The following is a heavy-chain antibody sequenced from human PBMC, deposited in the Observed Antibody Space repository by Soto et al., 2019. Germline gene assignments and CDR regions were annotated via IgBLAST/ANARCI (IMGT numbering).Heavy chain of an antibody. J-gene: IGHJ6*02. Sequence: PGGSLRLSCAASGFTFRTYAMNWVRQAPGKGLEWVSGISGAGGGAYYAGSVKGRFTISRDNSKNTLYLQMNSLRAEDTAVYYCAKDRTVYYDFWSGPHSLDVWGQGTTVTVSS. V-gene: IGHV3-23*01. CDR2: ISGAGGGA. D-gene: IGHD3-3*01. CDR1: GFTFRTYA. CDR3: AKDRTVYYDFWSGPHSLDV.